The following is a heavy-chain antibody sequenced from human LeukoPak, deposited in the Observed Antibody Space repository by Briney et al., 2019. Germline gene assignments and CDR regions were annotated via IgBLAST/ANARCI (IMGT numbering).Heavy chain of an antibody. CDR1: GYIFKAHY. CDR2: INPNSGST. J-gene: IGHJ2*01. D-gene: IGHD3-22*01. V-gene: IGHV1-2*02. CDR3: ARAPEGRFYDSSGYVGWYFDL. Sequence: ASVSVSCKTSGYIFKAHYMHWVRQAPGQGLDWMGWINPNSGSTDYAQRFQGRVSMNRDTSTNTIYMHLRSLKSDDTAVYFCARAPEGRFYDSSGYVGWYFDLWGRGTLVTVSS.